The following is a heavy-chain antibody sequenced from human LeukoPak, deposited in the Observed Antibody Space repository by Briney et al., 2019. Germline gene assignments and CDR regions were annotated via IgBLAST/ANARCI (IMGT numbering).Heavy chain of an antibody. J-gene: IGHJ6*03. V-gene: IGHV4-34*01. Sequence: SETLSLTCAVYGGSFSGYYWSWIRQPPGKGLEWIGEINHSGSTNYNPSLKSRVTMSVDTPKNQFSLKLSSVTAADTAVYYCARDGGPLGYCSSTSCPYYMDVWGKGTTVTISS. CDR3: ARDGGPLGYCSSTSCPYYMDV. CDR1: GGSFSGYY. CDR2: INHSGST. D-gene: IGHD2-2*01.